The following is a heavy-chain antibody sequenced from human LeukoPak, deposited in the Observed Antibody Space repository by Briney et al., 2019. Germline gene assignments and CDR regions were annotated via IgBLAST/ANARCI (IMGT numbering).Heavy chain of an antibody. Sequence: GGSLRLSCAASGFTFSDYYMSWIRQAPGKGLEWVANIYQDGSEKYYVDSVKGRFTISRDNAEKSVYLQMNSLRAEDTAVYYCARVRGTLVRGLIVTRMDYWGPGTLVTVSS. D-gene: IGHD3-10*01. CDR2: IYQDGSEK. CDR3: ARVRGTLVRGLIVTRMDY. CDR1: GFTFSDYY. J-gene: IGHJ4*02. V-gene: IGHV3-7*01.